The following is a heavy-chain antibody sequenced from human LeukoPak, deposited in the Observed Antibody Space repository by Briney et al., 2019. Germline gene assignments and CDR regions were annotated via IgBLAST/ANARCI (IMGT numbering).Heavy chain of an antibody. J-gene: IGHJ5*02. Sequence: SETLSLTCTVSGGSISSYYWSWIRQPAGKGLEWIGRIYTSGSTYYNPSLKSRVTISVDTSKNQFSLKLSSVTAADTAVYYCARSYSNENWFDPWGQGTLVAVSS. V-gene: IGHV4-4*07. D-gene: IGHD4-11*01. CDR3: ARSYSNENWFDP. CDR2: IYTSGST. CDR1: GGSISSYY.